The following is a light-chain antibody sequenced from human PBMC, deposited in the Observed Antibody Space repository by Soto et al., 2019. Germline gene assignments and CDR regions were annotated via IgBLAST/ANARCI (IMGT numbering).Light chain of an antibody. CDR3: AAWDDSLSVV. Sequence: QSVLTQPPSASGTPGQTVSISCSGSSSNIGNDYVYWYRQLPGTAPKLLIYRNNQRPSEVPDRFSASKSGTSASLAISGLRSEDEADYYCAAWDDSLSVVFGGGTKLTVL. J-gene: IGLJ3*02. V-gene: IGLV1-47*01. CDR1: SSNIGNDY. CDR2: RNN.